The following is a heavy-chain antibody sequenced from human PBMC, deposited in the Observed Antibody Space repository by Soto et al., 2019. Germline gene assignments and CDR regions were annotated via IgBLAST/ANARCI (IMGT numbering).Heavy chain of an antibody. CDR3: ARQFDYYGSSGYLNWFDP. V-gene: IGHV5-51*01. D-gene: IGHD3-22*01. CDR2: IYPGDSDT. Sequence: GESLKISCKGSGYSFTSYWIGWVRQMPGKGLEWMGIIYPGDSDTRYSPSFQGQVTISADKSISTAYLQWSSLKASDTAMYYCARQFDYYGSSGYLNWFDPWGQGTLVTVSS. J-gene: IGHJ5*02. CDR1: GYSFTSYW.